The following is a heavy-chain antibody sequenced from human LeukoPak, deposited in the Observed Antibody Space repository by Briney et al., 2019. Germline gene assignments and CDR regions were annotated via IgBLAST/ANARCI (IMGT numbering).Heavy chain of an antibody. CDR3: ASASSHRIAAGGDY. Sequence: GGSLRLSCAASGFTFSNYWMHWVRQAPGKGLVWVSRINSDGSSRNYADSVKGRFTISRDNAKNTLYLQVNSLRAEDTAVYYRASASSHRIAAGGDYWGQGTLVTVSS. CDR2: INSDGSSR. J-gene: IGHJ4*02. CDR1: GFTFSNYW. D-gene: IGHD6-13*01. V-gene: IGHV3-74*01.